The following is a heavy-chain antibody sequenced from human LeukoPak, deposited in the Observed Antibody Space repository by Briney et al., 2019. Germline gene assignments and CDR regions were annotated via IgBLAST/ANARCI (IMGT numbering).Heavy chain of an antibody. CDR1: GFTFSSYE. J-gene: IGHJ1*01. V-gene: IGHV3-48*03. Sequence: PGGSLRLSCAASGFTFSSYEMNWVRQAPGKGLEWISYISSSGSTIYNAESVKGRFTISRDNAKNSLYLQLDNLRADDTAVYYCASTFPYCGDGTCALGGQGTLVIVSS. CDR3: ASTFPYCGDGTCAL. CDR2: ISSSGSTI. D-gene: IGHD2-15*01.